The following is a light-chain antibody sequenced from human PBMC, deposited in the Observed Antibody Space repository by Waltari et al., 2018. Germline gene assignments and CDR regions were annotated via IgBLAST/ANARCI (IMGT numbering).Light chain of an antibody. V-gene: IGKV2-24*01. CDR1: QSLVHSDGNTY. J-gene: IGKJ2*01. CDR2: KSS. Sequence: EIVMTQTPLSSPVIPGQPASISCRSSQSLVHSDGNTYLSWLHQRPGQPPRLLIYKSSKRLSGVPDRFSGSGAGTDFTLRISRVGAEDVGVYYCMQATQFPYTFGQGTKLEIK. CDR3: MQATQFPYT.